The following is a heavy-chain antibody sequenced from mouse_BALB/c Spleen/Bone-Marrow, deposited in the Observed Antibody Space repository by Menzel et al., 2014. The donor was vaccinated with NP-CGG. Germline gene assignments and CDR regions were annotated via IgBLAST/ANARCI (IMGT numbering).Heavy chain of an antibody. V-gene: IGHV1S81*02. CDR1: GFTFXSYW. J-gene: IGHJ4*01. CDR3: ARDGNYRYAMDY. CDR2: INPSNGRT. Sequence: LVESGAELVKPGASVKLSCMASGFTFXSYWIHWVKQRPGQGPEWIGEINPSNGRTNYNEKFKSKATLTEDKSSSTAYMQLSSLTSEDSAVYYCARDGNYRYAMDYWGQGTSVTVSS. D-gene: IGHD2-1*01.